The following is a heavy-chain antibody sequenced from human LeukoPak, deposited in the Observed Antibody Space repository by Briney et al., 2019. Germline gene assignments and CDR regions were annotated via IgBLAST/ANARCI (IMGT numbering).Heavy chain of an antibody. CDR1: DDTFSNYG. V-gene: IGHV1-18*01. CDR2: ISTYNGNT. D-gene: IGHD6-19*01. CDR3: ARTQWLEDAFDF. Sequence: GASVKVSCKASDDTFSNYGISWVRQAPGHGLEWMGWISTYNGNTHYAQKFQGRVTMTTDTSTNIAYLELRDLRSDDTAVYYCARTQWLEDAFDFWGQGTVVTVSS. J-gene: IGHJ3*01.